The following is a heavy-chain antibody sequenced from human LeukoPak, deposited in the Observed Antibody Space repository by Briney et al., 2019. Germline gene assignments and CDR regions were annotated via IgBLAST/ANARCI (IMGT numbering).Heavy chain of an antibody. CDR3: ARDLRYYYDSSGYSAYYFDY. D-gene: IGHD3-22*01. V-gene: IGHV3-7*05. CDR2: IKQDGSEK. Sequence: GGSLRLSCAASGFTFSSYWMSWVRQAPGKGLEWVANIKQDGSEKYYVDSVKGRFTISRDNARNSLCLQMNSPRAEDTAVYYCARDLRYYYDSSGYSAYYFDYWGQGTLVTVSS. CDR1: GFTFSSYW. J-gene: IGHJ4*02.